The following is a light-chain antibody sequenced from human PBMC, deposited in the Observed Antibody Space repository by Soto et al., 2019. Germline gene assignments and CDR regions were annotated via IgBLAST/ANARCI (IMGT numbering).Light chain of an antibody. V-gene: IGKV3-20*01. Sequence: EIVLTQSPGTLSLSPGERATLFCRASQSVRSSYLAWYQQKPGQAPRLLIYGASRRATGIPDRFSGSGSGTDFTLTITRLEPEDFAVYYCQQDGTSPPITFGQGTRLEIK. CDR3: QQDGTSPPIT. J-gene: IGKJ5*01. CDR2: GAS. CDR1: QSVRSSY.